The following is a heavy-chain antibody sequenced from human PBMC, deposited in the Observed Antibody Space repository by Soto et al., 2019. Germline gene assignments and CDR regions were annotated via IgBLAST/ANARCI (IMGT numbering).Heavy chain of an antibody. CDR1: GFTFSDYA. Sequence: QVQLVESGGGVVQPGRSLRLSCAASGFTFSDYAMHWVRQAPDKGLEWVALIAYDGSNTFYADSVKGRFTISRDNSKNTLYLQMNSLRSEDTAVYYCARGQGAYGGGWFDPWGLGTLVTVSS. V-gene: IGHV3-30-3*01. J-gene: IGHJ5*02. CDR2: IAYDGSNT. CDR3: ARGQGAYGGGWFDP. D-gene: IGHD5-12*01.